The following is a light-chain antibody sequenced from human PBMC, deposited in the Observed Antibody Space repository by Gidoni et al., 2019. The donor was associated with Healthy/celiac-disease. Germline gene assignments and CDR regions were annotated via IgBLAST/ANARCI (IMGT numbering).Light chain of an antibody. CDR3: QKYNNWWT. J-gene: IGKJ1*01. CDR2: GAP. Sequence: ILLTQPPATLSVSPGERATLSCRVSQSVSSNLAWYQQKPGHAPRLLIYGAPARATGIPARFSGSGSGTEFTLTISSLQSEDFAVYYCQKYNNWWTFGQGTKVEIK. CDR1: QSVSSN. V-gene: IGKV3-15*01.